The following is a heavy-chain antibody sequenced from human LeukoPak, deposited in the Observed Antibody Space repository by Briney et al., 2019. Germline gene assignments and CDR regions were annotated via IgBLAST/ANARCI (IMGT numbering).Heavy chain of an antibody. J-gene: IGHJ4*02. CDR3: ARGVLRWLRPATDY. V-gene: IGHV3-21*01. D-gene: IGHD5-12*01. CDR1: GFTFSSYS. CDR2: ISSSSSYI. Sequence: GGSLRLSCAASGFTFSSYSMNWVRQAPGKGLEWVSSISSSSSYIYYADSVKGRFTISRDNAKNSLYLQMNSLRAEDTAVYYCARGVLRWLRPATDYWGQGTLVTVSS.